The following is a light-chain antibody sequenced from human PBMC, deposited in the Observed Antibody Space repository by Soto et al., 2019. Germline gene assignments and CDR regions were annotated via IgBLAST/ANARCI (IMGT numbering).Light chain of an antibody. CDR2: GAS. J-gene: IGKJ5*01. V-gene: IGKV3-11*01. Sequence: EILFTQSPDTLSLSPGEGASLSCRASQSVHTFLAWYQQKPGQPPRLLIYGASTRATGVPARFSGSGSGTDFTLTITSLEPEDFAAYYCHQRSNWHPDTFGQGTRLEIK. CDR3: HQRSNWHPDT. CDR1: QSVHTF.